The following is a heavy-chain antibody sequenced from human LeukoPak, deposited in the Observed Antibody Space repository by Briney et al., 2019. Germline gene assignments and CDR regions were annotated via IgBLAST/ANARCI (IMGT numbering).Heavy chain of an antibody. Sequence: PGGSLRLSCSASGFTFSSYAMHWVRQAPAKGLEYVSAISSNGGSTYYADSVKGRFTISRDNSKNTLYPQMSSLRPEDTAVYYCVKVGNWNVVRDWFDPWGQGTLVTVSS. CDR3: VKVGNWNVVRDWFDP. V-gene: IGHV3-64D*09. CDR1: GFTFSSYA. D-gene: IGHD1-1*01. CDR2: ISSNGGST. J-gene: IGHJ5*02.